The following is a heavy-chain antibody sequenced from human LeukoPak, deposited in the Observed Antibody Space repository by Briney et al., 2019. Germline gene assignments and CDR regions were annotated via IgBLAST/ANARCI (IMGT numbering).Heavy chain of an antibody. CDR2: IRYYGSNK. J-gene: IGHJ3*02. CDR1: GFTFSSYG. V-gene: IGHV3-30*02. D-gene: IGHD2-21*01. CDR3: AKVWCGGDCHDAFDI. Sequence: GGSLRLSCAASGFTFSSYGMHWVRQAPGKGLEWVAFIRYYGSNKYYADSVKGRFTISRDNSKNTLYLQMNSLRAEDTAVYYCAKVWCGGDCHDAFDIWGQGTMVTVSS.